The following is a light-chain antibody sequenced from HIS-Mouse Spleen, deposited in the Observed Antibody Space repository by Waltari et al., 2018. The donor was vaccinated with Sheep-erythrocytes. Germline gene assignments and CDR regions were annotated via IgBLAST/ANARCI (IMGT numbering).Light chain of an antibody. Sequence: QSALTQPRSVSGSPGQSVTISCTGTSSDVGGYNYVSWYQQHPGKAPKLMIYDVSKRPEGVPGRCSGSKSGNTASLTISGLQAEDEADYYCCSYAGSYNHVFATGTKVTVL. CDR2: DVS. J-gene: IGLJ1*01. CDR3: CSYAGSYNHV. V-gene: IGLV2-11*01. CDR1: SSDVGGYNY.